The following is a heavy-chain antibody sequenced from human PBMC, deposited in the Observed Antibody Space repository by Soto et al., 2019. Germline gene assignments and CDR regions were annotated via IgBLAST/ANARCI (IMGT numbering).Heavy chain of an antibody. Sequence: GGSLRLSCVASGFAFGTYWMHWVRQAPGKGLVWVSRINTDGSTTTYADSVKGRFTISRDNARHTLFLQMDSLRVEDTGIYYCARLYDFWSGSALDSWGQGALVTVSS. V-gene: IGHV3-74*01. CDR1: GFAFGTYW. CDR2: INTDGSTT. CDR3: ARLYDFWSGSALDS. D-gene: IGHD3-3*01. J-gene: IGHJ4*02.